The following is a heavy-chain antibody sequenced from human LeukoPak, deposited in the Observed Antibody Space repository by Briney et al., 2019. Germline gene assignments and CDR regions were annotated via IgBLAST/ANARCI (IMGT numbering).Heavy chain of an antibody. D-gene: IGHD6-19*01. CDR3: ARHTSGQPFDY. CDR2: IRKDGSEK. J-gene: IGHJ4*02. Sequence: HPGGSPRLSCAASGFTLSNYWMNWVRQAPGNALEWVAYIRKDGSEKYYVDSVKGRFTISRDNAKNSLYLQMNSLRAEDTAVYYCARHTSGQPFDYWGQGTLVTVSS. V-gene: IGHV3-7*03. CDR1: GFTLSNYW.